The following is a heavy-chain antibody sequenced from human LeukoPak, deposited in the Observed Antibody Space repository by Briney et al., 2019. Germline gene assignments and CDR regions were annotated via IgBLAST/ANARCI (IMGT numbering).Heavy chain of an antibody. D-gene: IGHD2-15*01. CDR2: INPNSGGT. J-gene: IGHJ4*02. CDR3: ARDLVVATSLDY. V-gene: IGHV1-2*02. CDR1: GYTFTGYY. Sequence: ASVKVSCKASGYTFTGYYMHWVRQAPGQGLEWMGWINPNSGGTNYAQKFQGRVTMTRDTSISTAYMELSRLRSDDTAVYYCARDLVVATSLDYWGQGTLVTVSS.